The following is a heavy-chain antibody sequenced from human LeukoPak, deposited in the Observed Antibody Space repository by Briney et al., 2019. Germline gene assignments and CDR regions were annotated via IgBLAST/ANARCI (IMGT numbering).Heavy chain of an antibody. J-gene: IGHJ4*02. CDR2: INHSGST. CDR1: GGSFSGYY. Sequence: SETLSLTCAVYGGSFSGYYWSWIRQPPGKGLEWIGEINHSGSTNYNPSLKSRVTISVDTSKNQFSLKLSSVTAADTAAYYCASRFIRGYSYGSPRWGQGTLVTVSS. CDR3: ASRFIRGYSYGSPR. D-gene: IGHD5-18*01. V-gene: IGHV4-34*01.